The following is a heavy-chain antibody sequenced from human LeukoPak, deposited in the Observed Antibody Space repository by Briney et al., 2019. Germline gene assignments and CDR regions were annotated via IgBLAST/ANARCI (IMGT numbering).Heavy chain of an antibody. CDR1: GGSISSSSYY. V-gene: IGHV4-39*01. CDR3: ARQTGSGLFILP. CDR2: SYYSGNT. J-gene: IGHJ4*02. D-gene: IGHD3/OR15-3a*01. Sequence: SETLSLTCTVSGGSISSSSYYWVWIRQPPGKGLEWIGSSYYSGNTYYNPSLKSRITTSVDTSKNQFSLRLTSVTAADTAVYYCARQTGSGLFILPGGQGTLVTVSS.